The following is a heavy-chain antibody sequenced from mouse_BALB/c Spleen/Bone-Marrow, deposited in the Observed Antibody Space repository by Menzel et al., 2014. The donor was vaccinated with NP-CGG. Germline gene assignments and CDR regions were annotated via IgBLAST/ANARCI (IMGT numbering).Heavy chain of an antibody. CDR2: INNGGTYT. V-gene: IGHV5-6*01. D-gene: IGHD4-1*02. CDR3: ALNGDSAY. J-gene: IGHJ3*01. Sequence: EVMLVESGGDLVKPGGSLKLSCAASGFTFSSYGMSWVRPTPDKRLEWVATINNGGTYTYYPDSVKGRFTISRDNAKNTLYLQMSSLKSEDTAMYYCALNGDSAYWGQGTLVTVSA. CDR1: GFTFSSYG.